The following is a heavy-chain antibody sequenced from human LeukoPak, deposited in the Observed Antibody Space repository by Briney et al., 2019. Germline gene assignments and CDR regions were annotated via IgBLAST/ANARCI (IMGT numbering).Heavy chain of an antibody. J-gene: IGHJ4*02. V-gene: IGHV3-23*01. CDR1: GFTFSSYA. CDR2: ISGSGDST. CDR3: AKKPYDFWSGYCDY. D-gene: IGHD3-3*01. Sequence: PGGSLRLSCAASGFTFSSYAMSWVRQAPGKGLEWVSAISGSGDSTYYADSVKGRFTISRDNSKNTLYLQMNSLRADDTAVYYCAKKPYDFWSGYCDYWGQGTLVTVSS.